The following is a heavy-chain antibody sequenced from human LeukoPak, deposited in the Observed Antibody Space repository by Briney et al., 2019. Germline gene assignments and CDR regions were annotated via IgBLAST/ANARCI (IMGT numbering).Heavy chain of an antibody. Sequence: GASVKVSCKASGYTFTGYYMHWVRQAPGQGLEWMGIINPSGGSTSYAQKFQGRVTMTRDMSTSTVYMELSSLRSEDTAVYYCARDGESVAGNGDYYYYMDVWGKGTTVTVSS. CDR3: ARDGESVAGNGDYYYYMDV. J-gene: IGHJ6*03. CDR1: GYTFTGYY. D-gene: IGHD6-19*01. V-gene: IGHV1-46*01. CDR2: INPSGGST.